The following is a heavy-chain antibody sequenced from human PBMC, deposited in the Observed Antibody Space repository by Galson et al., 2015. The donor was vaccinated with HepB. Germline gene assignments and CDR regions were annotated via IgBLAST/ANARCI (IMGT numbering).Heavy chain of an antibody. D-gene: IGHD6-13*01. Sequence: CAISGDSVSSNSAAWNWIRQSPSRGLEWLGRTYYRSKWYNDYAVSVKSRITINPDTSKNQFSLQLNSVTPEDTAVYYCARERDSSSWRGRYDAFDIWGQGTMVTVSS. V-gene: IGHV6-1*01. CDR2: TYYRSKWYN. CDR1: GDSVSSNSAA. CDR3: ARERDSSSWRGRYDAFDI. J-gene: IGHJ3*02.